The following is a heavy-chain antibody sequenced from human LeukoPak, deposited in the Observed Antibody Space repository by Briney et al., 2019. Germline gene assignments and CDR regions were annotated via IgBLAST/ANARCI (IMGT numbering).Heavy chain of an antibody. CDR3: AKGIDSSGEKVGFSNWFDP. V-gene: IGHV3-23*01. J-gene: IGHJ5*02. Sequence: GGSLRLSCAASGFTFSSYAMSWVRQAPGKGLEWVSAISGSGGSTYYADSVKGRFTISRDNSKNTLYLQMNSPRAEDTAVYYCAKGIDSSGEKVGFSNWFDPWGQGILVTVSS. D-gene: IGHD3-22*01. CDR1: GFTFSSYA. CDR2: ISGSGGST.